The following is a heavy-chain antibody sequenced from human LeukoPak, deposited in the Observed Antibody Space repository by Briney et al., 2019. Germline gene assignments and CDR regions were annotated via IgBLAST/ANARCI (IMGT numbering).Heavy chain of an antibody. CDR1: GFTFSSYS. Sequence: PGGSLRLSCAASGFTFSSYSMNWVRQAPGKGLEWVSSISSSSSYIYYADSVKGRFTITRDNAKSSMYLRMDSLRAEDTAVYYCARDGDYGAYFDYWGQGTLVTVSS. D-gene: IGHD4-17*01. CDR3: ARDGDYGAYFDY. J-gene: IGHJ4*02. V-gene: IGHV3-21*01. CDR2: ISSSSSYI.